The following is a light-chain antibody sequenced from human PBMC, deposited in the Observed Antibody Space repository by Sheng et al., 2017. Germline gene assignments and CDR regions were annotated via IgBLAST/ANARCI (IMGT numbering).Light chain of an antibody. CDR1: KLGDKF. V-gene: IGLV3-1*01. CDR3: QAWDSSTVV. CDR2: EDT. Sequence: SYELTQPPSVSVSPGQTASITCSGDKLGDKFVCWYQQKPGPVPLCWVIFEDTKRPSGIPERFSGSNSGDTATLTISGTQTIDEADYYCQAWDSSTVVFGGGTKLTVL. J-gene: IGLJ2*01.